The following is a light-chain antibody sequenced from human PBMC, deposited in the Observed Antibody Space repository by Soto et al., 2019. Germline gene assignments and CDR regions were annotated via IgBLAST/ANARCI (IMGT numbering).Light chain of an antibody. CDR1: QSVSSSY. V-gene: IGKV3-20*01. Sequence: EIVLTQSPGTLSLSPGERATLSCRASQSVSSSYLAWYQQKPGQAPRLLIYGASSRATGIPDRFSGGGSGTDFTLTISRLEPEDFAVYYCQQYDNSPLTFGGGTKVDIK. CDR3: QQYDNSPLT. CDR2: GAS. J-gene: IGKJ4*01.